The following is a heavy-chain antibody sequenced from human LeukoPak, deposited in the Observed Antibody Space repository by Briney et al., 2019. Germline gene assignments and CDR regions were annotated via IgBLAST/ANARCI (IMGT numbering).Heavy chain of an antibody. J-gene: IGHJ6*03. CDR2: ISSSSSYI. V-gene: IGHV3-21*04. CDR3: ARDHYYYYMDV. CDR1: GFTFSSYS. Sequence: GGSLRLSCAASGFTFSSYSMNWVRQAPGKGLEWVSSISSSSSYIYYADSVKGRFTISRDNSKNTLYLQMNSLRAEDTAVYYCARDHYYYYMDVWGKGTLVTVSS.